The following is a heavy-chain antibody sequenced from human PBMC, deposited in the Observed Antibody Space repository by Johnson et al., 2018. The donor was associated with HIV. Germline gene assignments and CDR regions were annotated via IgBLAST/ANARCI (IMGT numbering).Heavy chain of an antibody. D-gene: IGHD1-1*01. CDR1: GFIFSSYD. CDR2: IGTAGDT. Sequence: VQLVESGGGLVQPGGSLRLSCAASGFIFSSYDMHWVRQAPGKGLEWVSAIGTAGDTYYPGSVKGRFTISRDDAKNTLYLQMDSLRAEDTAVYYCAKVGGTTILRDAFDIWGQGTMVTVSS. V-gene: IGHV3-13*01. CDR3: AKVGGTTILRDAFDI. J-gene: IGHJ3*02.